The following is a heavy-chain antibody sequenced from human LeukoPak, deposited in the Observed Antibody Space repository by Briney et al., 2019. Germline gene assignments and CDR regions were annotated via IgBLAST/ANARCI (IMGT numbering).Heavy chain of an antibody. J-gene: IGHJ4*02. Sequence: PSETLSLTCTVSGGSISSGGYYWSWIRQPAGKGLEWIGRMYTSGNTNYNPSLKSRATISVDTSKNQFSLKLGSVTAADTAVYYCAGLGRDYWGQGTLVTVSS. D-gene: IGHD6-6*01. V-gene: IGHV4-61*02. CDR2: MYTSGNT. CDR1: GGSISSGGYY. CDR3: AGLGRDY.